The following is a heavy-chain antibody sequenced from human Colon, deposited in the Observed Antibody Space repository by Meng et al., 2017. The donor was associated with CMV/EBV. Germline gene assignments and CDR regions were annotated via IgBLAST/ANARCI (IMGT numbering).Heavy chain of an antibody. CDR3: AHRPLWFGERLSCWFDP. CDR2: IYWDDEK. J-gene: IGHJ5*02. D-gene: IGHD3-10*01. V-gene: IGHV2-5*02. Sequence: SLNTSGVGVGWIRQPPGRALEWLALIYWDDEKLYRPSLKSRLTITKDTSKNQVVLTMTNMDPVDTATYYCAHRPLWFGERLSCWFDPWGQGTLVTVSS. CDR1: SLNTSGVG.